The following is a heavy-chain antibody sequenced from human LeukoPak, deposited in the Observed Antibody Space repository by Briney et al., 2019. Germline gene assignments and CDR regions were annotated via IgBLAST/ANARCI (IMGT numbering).Heavy chain of an antibody. J-gene: IGHJ6*03. CDR2: ISGGVSST. CDR3: AKIGCSSSSCYSFPLYYYYYMDV. D-gene: IGHD2-2*01. CDR1: GFTFSNYA. Sequence: GGSLRLSCAASGFTFSNYAMSWVRQAPGKGLEWVSTISGGVSSTYYADSVKGRFTISRDNSKNTLYLQMNSLRAEDTAEYYCAKIGCSSSSCYSFPLYYYYYMDVWGKGTTVTVSS. V-gene: IGHV3-23*01.